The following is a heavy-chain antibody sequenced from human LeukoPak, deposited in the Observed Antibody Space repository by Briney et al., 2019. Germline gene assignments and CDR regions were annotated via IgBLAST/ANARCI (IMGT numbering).Heavy chain of an antibody. V-gene: IGHV4-59*01. CDR2: IYYSGST. J-gene: IGHJ4*02. D-gene: IGHD5-24*01. CDR3: ARDLSSRDGYNPFAY. Sequence: PSETLSLTCTVSGGSISSYYWSWIRQLPGKGLEWIGYIYYSGSTNYNPSLKSRVTISVDTSKNQFSLKLNSVTAADTAVYYCARDLSSRDGYNPFAYWGQGTLVTVSS. CDR1: GGSISSYY.